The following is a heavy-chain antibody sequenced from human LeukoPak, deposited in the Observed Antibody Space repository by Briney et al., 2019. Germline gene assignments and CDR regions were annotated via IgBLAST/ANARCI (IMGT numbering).Heavy chain of an antibody. Sequence: GALGLSFGAPGFPFCYYGMDWGRPAPGKGLDWVSLISGDGGSTYYADSVKGRFTISRDNSKNSLYLQMNSLRTEDTALYYCAKEIGAWGQGTLVTVSS. V-gene: IGHV3-43*02. J-gene: IGHJ5*02. D-gene: IGHD3-10*01. CDR3: AKEIGA. CDR2: ISGDGGST. CDR1: GFPFCYYG.